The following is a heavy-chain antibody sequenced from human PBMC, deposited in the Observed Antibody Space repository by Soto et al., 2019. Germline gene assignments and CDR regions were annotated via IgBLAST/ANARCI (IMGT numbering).Heavy chain of an antibody. Sequence: SVKVSCKASGGTFSSYTISWVRQAPGQGLEWMGRIIPILGIANYAQKFRGRVTISVDTSKNQFSLKLSSVTAADTAVYYCARALLVAGTMGTPSYGMDVWGQGTTVTVSS. CDR2: IIPILGIA. V-gene: IGHV1-69*02. D-gene: IGHD6-13*01. CDR3: ARALLVAGTMGTPSYGMDV. CDR1: GGTFSSYT. J-gene: IGHJ6*02.